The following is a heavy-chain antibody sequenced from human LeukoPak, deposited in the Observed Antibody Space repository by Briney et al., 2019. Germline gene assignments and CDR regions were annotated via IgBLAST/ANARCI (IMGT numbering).Heavy chain of an antibody. CDR3: ARSYPTGSHYSAYY. J-gene: IGHJ4*02. Sequence: PGGSLRLSCAASGFTFSTYAMSWVRQAPGKGLEWVSGISGSGDTTCYADSVKGRFTISRDSSKNTLYLQMNGLRTVDTAVYFCARSYPTGSHYSAYYWGQGTLVTVSS. CDR2: ISGSGDTT. D-gene: IGHD1-26*01. V-gene: IGHV3-23*01. CDR1: GFTFSTYA.